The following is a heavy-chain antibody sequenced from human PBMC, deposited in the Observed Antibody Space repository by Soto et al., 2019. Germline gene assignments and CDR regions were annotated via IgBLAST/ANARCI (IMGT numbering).Heavy chain of an antibody. J-gene: IGHJ4*02. CDR2: IWYDGSNK. Sequence: QVQLVESGGGVVQPGRSLRLSCPASGFTFSSYGMHWVRQAPGKGLEWVAVIWYDGSNKYYADSVKGRFTISRDNSKNTLYLQMNSLTTEDTAVYYCARPRCSGWYIAADFDYWGQGTLVTVSS. CDR3: ARPRCSGWYIAADFDY. V-gene: IGHV3-33*01. D-gene: IGHD6-19*01. CDR1: GFTFSSYG.